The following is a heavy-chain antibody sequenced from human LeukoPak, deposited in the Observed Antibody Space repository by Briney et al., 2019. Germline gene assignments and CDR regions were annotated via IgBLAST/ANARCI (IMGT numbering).Heavy chain of an antibody. D-gene: IGHD2-21*02. CDR1: GFTFTNYW. CDR3: ARDAVRGGDCDY. Sequence: PGGSLRLSCAASGFTFTNYWMTWVRQAPGGGPEWLANINKDGSEEYYADSVKGRFTISRDNAKNSPYLQMNSLRAEDTAVYYCARDAVRGGDCDYWGQGTLVAVSS. J-gene: IGHJ4*02. V-gene: IGHV3-7*01. CDR2: INKDGSEE.